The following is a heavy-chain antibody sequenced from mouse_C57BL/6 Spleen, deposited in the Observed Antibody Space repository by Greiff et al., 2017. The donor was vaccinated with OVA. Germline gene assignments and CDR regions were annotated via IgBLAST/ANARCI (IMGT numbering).Heavy chain of an antibody. CDR1: GFTFSSYA. CDR2: ISDGGSYT. Sequence: EVQLVESGGGLVKPGGSLKLSCAASGFTFSSYAMSWVRQTPEKRLEWVATISDGGSYTYYPDNVKGRCTISRDNAKNNLYLQMSHLKSEDTAMYYCARDDGYYQFAYWGQGTLVTVSA. V-gene: IGHV5-4*01. CDR3: ARDDGYYQFAY. J-gene: IGHJ3*01. D-gene: IGHD2-3*01.